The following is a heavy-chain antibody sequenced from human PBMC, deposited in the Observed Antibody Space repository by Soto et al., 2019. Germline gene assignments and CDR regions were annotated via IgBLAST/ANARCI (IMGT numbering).Heavy chain of an antibody. Sequence: EVQLVESGGGLVQPGGSLRLSCAVSGFTFSNYWMHWVRQAPGKGLVWVSRINSDGSSTSYADFVKGRFTISRDNAKNTLYRKMNSLRAEDTAVYYCARFRVDGDYVPWGQGTLVTVSS. CDR3: ARFRVDGDYVP. CDR1: GFTFSNYW. CDR2: INSDGSST. V-gene: IGHV3-74*01. J-gene: IGHJ5*02. D-gene: IGHD4-17*01.